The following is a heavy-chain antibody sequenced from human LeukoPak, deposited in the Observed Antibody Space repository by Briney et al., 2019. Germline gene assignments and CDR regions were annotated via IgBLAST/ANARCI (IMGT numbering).Heavy chain of an antibody. D-gene: IGHD3-22*01. CDR1: GFTFNTHW. J-gene: IGHJ4*02. Sequence: HPGGSLRLSCGASGFTFNTHWVSWVRQAPGKGLEWVANIKEDGSKTDYVDSVKGRFTISRDNAKNSVFLQMNSLRAEDTAVYYCAPQTMILVLGGQGTLVTVSS. V-gene: IGHV3-7*01. CDR2: IKEDGSKT. CDR3: APQTMILVL.